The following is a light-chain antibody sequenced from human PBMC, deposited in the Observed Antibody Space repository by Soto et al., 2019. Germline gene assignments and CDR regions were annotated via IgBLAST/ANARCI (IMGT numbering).Light chain of an antibody. V-gene: IGKV1-27*01. Sequence: IQMTQSPSSLSASLGDRVTIACRASQGISTYLAWYQQKPGKVPKVLIYDASTLQSGVPSRFSGSGSGTDFTLTISSLQPEDVATYYCQKYDSAPRTFGQGTKVDIK. CDR3: QKYDSAPRT. CDR1: QGISTY. CDR2: DAS. J-gene: IGKJ1*01.